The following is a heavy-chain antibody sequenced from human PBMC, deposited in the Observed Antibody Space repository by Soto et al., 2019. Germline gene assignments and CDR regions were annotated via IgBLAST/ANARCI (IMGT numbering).Heavy chain of an antibody. CDR3: AKDLGQVPAAFDY. V-gene: IGHV3-9*01. CDR1: GFTFDDYA. D-gene: IGHD2-2*01. Sequence: EVQLVESGGGLVQPGRSLRLSCAASGFTFDDYAMHWVRQAPGKGLEWVSGISWNSGSIGYADSVKGRFTISRDNAKNSLYLQMNSLRAEDTALYYCAKDLGQVPAAFDYWGQGTLVTVSS. CDR2: ISWNSGSI. J-gene: IGHJ4*02.